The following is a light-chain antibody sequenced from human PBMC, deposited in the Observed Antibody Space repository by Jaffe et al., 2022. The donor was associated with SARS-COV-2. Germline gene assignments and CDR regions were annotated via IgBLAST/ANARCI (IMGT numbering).Light chain of an antibody. CDR1: QSIGRS. CDR2: GTS. Sequence: EIVMTQSPATLSVSPGERATLSCRASQSIGRSLAWYQQKPGQAPRLLIYGTSTRATGIPARFGGGASGTEFTLTISSLQSEDSAVYYCQQYSSWPIIFGQGTRLEIK. CDR3: QQYSSWPII. V-gene: IGKV3-15*01. J-gene: IGKJ5*01.